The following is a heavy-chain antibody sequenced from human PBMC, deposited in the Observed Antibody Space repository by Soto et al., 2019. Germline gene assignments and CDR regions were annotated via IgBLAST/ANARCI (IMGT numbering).Heavy chain of an antibody. D-gene: IGHD3-10*01. CDR3: AGGVISLPYYYYYMDV. CDR1: GITFSRYA. CDR2: ISGDGGSS. J-gene: IGHJ6*03. V-gene: IGHV3-23*01. Sequence: PGGSLRLSCAAPGITFSRYAMSWVRQAPGKGLEWVSSISGDGGSSYYADSVKGRFTISRDNSKNTLYLQMNSLRAEDTAVYYCAGGVISLPYYYYYMDVWGKGTTVTVS.